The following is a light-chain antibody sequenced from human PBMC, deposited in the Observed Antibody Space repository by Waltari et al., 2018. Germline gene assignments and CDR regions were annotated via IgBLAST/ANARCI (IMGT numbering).Light chain of an antibody. CDR3: QMYVRLPVT. Sequence: EIVLPQSPGTLALSPGESATLSCRASLSVGRALAWYQQKPGQAPRLLIYDASIRATGISDKFSGSGSGTDFSLTISRVEPEDFAVYFCQMYVRLPVTFGQGTKVEVK. CDR1: LSVGRA. V-gene: IGKV3-20*01. J-gene: IGKJ1*01. CDR2: DAS.